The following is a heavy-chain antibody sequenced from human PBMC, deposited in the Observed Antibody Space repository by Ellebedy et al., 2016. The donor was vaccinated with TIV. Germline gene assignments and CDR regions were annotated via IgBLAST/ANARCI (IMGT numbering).Heavy chain of an antibody. CDR2: ISAYNGNT. CDR1: GYTFTSYG. Sequence: ASVKVSCRASGYTFTSYGISWVRQAPGQGLEWMGWISAYNGNTNYAQKLQGRVTMTTDTSTSTAYMELRSLRSDDTAVYYCARDYLPVVVPVGYGMDVWGQGTTVTVSS. CDR3: ARDYLPVVVPVGYGMDV. D-gene: IGHD2-2*01. J-gene: IGHJ6*02. V-gene: IGHV1-18*04.